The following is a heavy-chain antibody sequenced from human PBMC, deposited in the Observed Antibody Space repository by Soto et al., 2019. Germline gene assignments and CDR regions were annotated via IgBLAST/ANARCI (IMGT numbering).Heavy chain of an antibody. CDR2: ISAYNGNT. CDR1: GYTFTSYG. V-gene: IGHV1-18*01. J-gene: IGHJ4*02. D-gene: IGHD3-10*01. Sequence: QVQLVQSGAEVKKPGASVKVSCKASGYTFTSYGISWVRQAPGQGLEWMGWISAYNGNTNYAQKLQGRVTMTTDTTTSTAYKELRSLRSDETAAYYCARTNYYGSGSYYNVYRDGDAPFDYWGQGTLVTVSS. CDR3: ARTNYYGSGSYYNVYRDGDAPFDY.